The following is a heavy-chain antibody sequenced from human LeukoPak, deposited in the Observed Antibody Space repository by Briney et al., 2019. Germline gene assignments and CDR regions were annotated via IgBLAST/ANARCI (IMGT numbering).Heavy chain of an antibody. D-gene: IGHD3-22*01. Sequence: SETLSLTCTVSGGSTSDFYWSWIRQPAGKGLEWIGRISASGTTDYNPSLKSRVTISVDTSKNQFSLKLSSVTAADTAVYYCASIRNTYYYDPDAFDIWGQGTMVTVSS. J-gene: IGHJ3*02. CDR1: GGSTSDFY. CDR2: ISASGTT. CDR3: ASIRNTYYYDPDAFDI. V-gene: IGHV4-4*07.